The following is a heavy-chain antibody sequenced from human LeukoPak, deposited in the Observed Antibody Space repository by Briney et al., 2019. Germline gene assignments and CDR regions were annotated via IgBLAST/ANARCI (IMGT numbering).Heavy chain of an antibody. Sequence: PGGTLRLSCAVSGFTFSNYAMSWVRQAPGKGLEWVSTFSGSGGSTYYADSVKGRFTISRDNSKNTLYLQMNSLRAGDTAVYYCAKPLIAVAGTLYFDYWGQGTLVTVSS. V-gene: IGHV3-23*01. CDR1: GFTFSNYA. J-gene: IGHJ4*02. CDR3: AKPLIAVAGTLYFDY. D-gene: IGHD6-19*01. CDR2: FSGSGGST.